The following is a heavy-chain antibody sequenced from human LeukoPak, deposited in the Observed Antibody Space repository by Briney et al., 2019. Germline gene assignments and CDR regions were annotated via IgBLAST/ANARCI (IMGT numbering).Heavy chain of an antibody. V-gene: IGHV1-24*01. CDR2: FDPEDGET. CDR3: ATVGAIVSPYYFDH. Sequence: ASVKVSCKVSGYTLTELSMHWVRQAPGKGLEWMGGFDPEDGETIYAQKFQGRVTMTEDTSTDTAYMELSSLRSEDTAVYYCATVGAIVSPYYFDHWGQGTLVTVSS. CDR1: GYTLTELS. D-gene: IGHD3-16*02. J-gene: IGHJ4*02.